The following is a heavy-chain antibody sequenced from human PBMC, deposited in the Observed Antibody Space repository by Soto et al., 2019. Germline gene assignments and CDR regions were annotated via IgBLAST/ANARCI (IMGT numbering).Heavy chain of an antibody. V-gene: IGHV3-13*01. CDR1: GFTFSSYD. Sequence: GGSLRLSCAASGFTFSSYDMHWVRQATGKGLEWVSAIGTAGDTYYPGSVKGRFTISRENAKNSLYLQMNSLRAEDTAVYYCARVGTFRGSGSYYTHDAFDIWGQGTRVTVAS. D-gene: IGHD3-10*01. CDR2: IGTAGDT. CDR3: ARVGTFRGSGSYYTHDAFDI. J-gene: IGHJ3*02.